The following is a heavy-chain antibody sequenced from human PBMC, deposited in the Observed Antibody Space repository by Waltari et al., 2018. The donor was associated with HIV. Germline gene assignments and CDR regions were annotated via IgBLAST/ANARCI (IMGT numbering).Heavy chain of an antibody. Sequence: EVQLVESGGTLVKPGTCLRRSRAASGFRFGTARLIWVRQAQGRGLEWVGRIKSNSDGAKTDLAAAVKGRFTISRDDSNNTLFLQMSSLQTEDTAVYFCTTEEQYGLGSYFEYWGPGVLVTVSS. J-gene: IGHJ4*02. CDR1: GFRFGTAR. V-gene: IGHV3-15*02. D-gene: IGHD3-10*01. CDR3: TTEEQYGLGSYFEY. CDR2: IKSNSDGAKT.